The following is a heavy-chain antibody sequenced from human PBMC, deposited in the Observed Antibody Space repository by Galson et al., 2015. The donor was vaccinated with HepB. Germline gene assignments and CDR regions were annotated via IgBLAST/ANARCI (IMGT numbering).Heavy chain of an antibody. J-gene: IGHJ4*02. Sequence: LRLSCAASGFTFSSYGMHWVRQAPGKGLEWVAVIWYDGSNKYYADSVKGRFTISRDNSKNTLYLQMNSLRAEDTAVYYCARGIAAAGDLMGLFDYWGQGTLVTVSS. CDR1: GFTFSSYG. V-gene: IGHV3-33*08. D-gene: IGHD6-13*01. CDR3: ARGIAAAGDLMGLFDY. CDR2: IWYDGSNK.